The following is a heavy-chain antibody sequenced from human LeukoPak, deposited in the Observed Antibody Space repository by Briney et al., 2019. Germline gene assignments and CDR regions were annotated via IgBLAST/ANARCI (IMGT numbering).Heavy chain of an antibody. CDR2: ISSSGGTI. V-gene: IGHV3-48*03. D-gene: IGHD2-2*01. J-gene: IGHJ4*02. CDR1: GFTFSSYQ. Sequence: EGSLRLSCEASGFTFSSYQMNWVRQAPGKGLEWVSYISSSGGTIYYADSVKGRFTISRDNAKNSLYLQMNSLRAEDTAVYYCARRYCSSDICNHLDCWGQGTLVTVSS. CDR3: ARRYCSSDICNHLDC.